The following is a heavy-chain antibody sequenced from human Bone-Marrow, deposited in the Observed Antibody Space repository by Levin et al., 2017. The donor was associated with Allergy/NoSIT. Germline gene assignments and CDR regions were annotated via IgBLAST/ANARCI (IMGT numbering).Heavy chain of an antibody. Sequence: GGSLRLSCKTSGYTFSSYYIHWVRQAPGQGLEWMGIFNPSGGSTSYAQRFQGRVTMTSDTSTSTVNMELSSLRSEDTAVYYCARDVGAYYEVYGMDVWGQGTTVTVSS. CDR3: ARDVGAYYEVYGMDV. CDR1: GYTFSSYY. J-gene: IGHJ6*02. V-gene: IGHV1-46*01. D-gene: IGHD3-22*01. CDR2: FNPSGGST.